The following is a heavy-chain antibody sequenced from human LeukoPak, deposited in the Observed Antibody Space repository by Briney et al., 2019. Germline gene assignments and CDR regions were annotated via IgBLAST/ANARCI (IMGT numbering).Heavy chain of an antibody. CDR3: TRDHDFWSGPFDV. Sequence: PGGSLRLSCTASGFTFGDYSLSWVRQAPEVGLEWVGFIRRKGYGGTTEYAPSVKGRFIISRDDSKSTAYLQMNSLKTEDTAVYYCTRDHDFWSGPFDVWGKGTTVTVSS. D-gene: IGHD3-3*01. CDR2: IRRKGYGGTT. J-gene: IGHJ6*04. CDR1: GFTFGDYS. V-gene: IGHV3-49*04.